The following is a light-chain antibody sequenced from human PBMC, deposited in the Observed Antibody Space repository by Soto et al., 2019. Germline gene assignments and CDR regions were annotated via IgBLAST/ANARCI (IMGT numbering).Light chain of an antibody. V-gene: IGKV3-20*01. CDR3: QQYGSSPVT. Sequence: EIVLTQSPGTLSLSPGERATLSCRASQSVSRSYIAWYQQKPGQAPRLLISAASSRATDIPDRFRGSGAGTDFTLTISGLEAEAVAVYYCQQYGSSPVTFGQGTRLEIK. CDR2: AAS. CDR1: QSVSRSY. J-gene: IGKJ5*01.